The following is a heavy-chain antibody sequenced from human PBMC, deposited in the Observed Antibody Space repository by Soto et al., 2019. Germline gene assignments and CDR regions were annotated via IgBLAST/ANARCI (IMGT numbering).Heavy chain of an antibody. Sequence: SQTLSLTCAISGDSVSSNSAAWNWIRQSPSRGLEWLGRTYYRSKWYNDYAVSVKSRITINPDTSKNQFSLQLNSVTPEDTAVYYCARGVPDCSSTSCTSYYYYYMDVWGKGTTVTVSS. V-gene: IGHV6-1*01. J-gene: IGHJ6*03. CDR3: ARGVPDCSSTSCTSYYYYYMDV. CDR2: TYYRSKWYN. CDR1: GDSVSSNSAA. D-gene: IGHD2-2*01.